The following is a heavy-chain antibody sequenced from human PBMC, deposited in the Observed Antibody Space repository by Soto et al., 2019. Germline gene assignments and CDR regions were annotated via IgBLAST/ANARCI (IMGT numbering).Heavy chain of an antibody. D-gene: IGHD6-13*01. J-gene: IGHJ6*02. CDR2: VRNRAYGETT. V-gene: IGHV3-49*03. CDR3: ARYTYTSRYSYYGMDV. Sequence: EVQVVESGGGLVEPGRSLTLSCTTSGFSFVDYAMSWFRLAPGKGLEWVGIVRNRAYGETTEYATSVRGRFTVSRDNSKSIAYLQMNSLTSEDTAVYYCARYTYTSRYSYYGMDVWGQGTTVTVSS. CDR1: GFSFVDYA.